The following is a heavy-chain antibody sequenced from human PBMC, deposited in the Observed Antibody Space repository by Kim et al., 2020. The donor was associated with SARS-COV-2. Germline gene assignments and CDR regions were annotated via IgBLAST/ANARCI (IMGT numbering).Heavy chain of an antibody. V-gene: IGHV3-53*01. CDR1: GFTVSSNY. D-gene: IGHD4-17*01. Sequence: GGSLRLSCAASGFTVSSNYMSWVRQAPGKGLEWVSVIYSGGSTYYADSVKGRFTISRDNSKNTLYLQMNSMRAEDTAVYYCARVIYGDYFDPWGQGTLVTVSS. CDR2: IYSGGST. CDR3: ARVIYGDYFDP. J-gene: IGHJ5*02.